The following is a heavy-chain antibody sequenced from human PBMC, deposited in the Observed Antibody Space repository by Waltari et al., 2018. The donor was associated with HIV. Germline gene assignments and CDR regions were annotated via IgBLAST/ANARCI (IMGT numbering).Heavy chain of an antibody. Sequence: EVQLVESGGGLVKPGGSLRLSCAASGFTFSSYSMNWVRQAPGKGLGWVSSISSIMSYIYYADSVKGRFTISRDNAKNSLYLQMNSLRAEDTAVYYCARDISYYYGMDVWGQGTTVTVSS. CDR1: GFTFSSYS. J-gene: IGHJ6*02. D-gene: IGHD3-9*01. CDR2: ISSIMSYI. V-gene: IGHV3-21*01. CDR3: ARDISYYYGMDV.